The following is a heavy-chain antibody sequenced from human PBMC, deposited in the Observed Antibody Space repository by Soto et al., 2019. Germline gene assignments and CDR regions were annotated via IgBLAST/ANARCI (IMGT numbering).Heavy chain of an antibody. CDR1: GFTFSSYA. V-gene: IGHV3-64D*06. CDR2: ISSNGGST. CDR3: VKDKPQGGSYSPVNYFDY. J-gene: IGHJ4*02. Sequence: GGSLRLSCSASGFTFSSYAMHWVRQAPGKGLEYVSAISSNGGSTYYADSVKGRFTISRDNSKNTLYLQMSSLRAEDTAVYYCVKDKPQGGSYSPVNYFDYWGQGTLVTVSS. D-gene: IGHD1-26*01.